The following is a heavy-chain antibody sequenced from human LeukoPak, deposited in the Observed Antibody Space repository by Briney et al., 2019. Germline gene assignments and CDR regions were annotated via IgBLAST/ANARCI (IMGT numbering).Heavy chain of an antibody. D-gene: IGHD2-15*01. CDR1: GGSFSGYY. V-gene: IGHV4-34*01. CDR3: ARARPIVVVVAATPGWFDP. J-gene: IGHJ5*02. Sequence: SETLSLTCAVYGGSFSGYYWSWIRQPPGKGLEWIGEINHSGSTNYNPSLKSRVTISVDTSENQFSLKLSSVTAADTAVYYCARARPIVVVVAATPGWFDPWGQGTLVTVSS. CDR2: INHSGST.